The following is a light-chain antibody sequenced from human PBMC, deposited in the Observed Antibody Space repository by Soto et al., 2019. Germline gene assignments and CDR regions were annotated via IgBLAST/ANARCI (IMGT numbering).Light chain of an antibody. V-gene: IGKV3-20*01. Sequence: EMVLTQSPGTLSLSPGERATLSCRASQSVSSSYLAWYQQKPGQAPRLLIYGASSRATGIPDRFSGSGSGTDFTLTISRLEPEEFAVYYCQQYGSSPKKFGQGPKGEIK. J-gene: IGKJ1*01. CDR1: QSVSSSY. CDR3: QQYGSSPKK. CDR2: GAS.